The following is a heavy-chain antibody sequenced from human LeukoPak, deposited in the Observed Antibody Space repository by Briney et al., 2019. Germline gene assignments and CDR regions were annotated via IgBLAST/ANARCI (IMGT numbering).Heavy chain of an antibody. D-gene: IGHD2-2*01. CDR2: ISSSSSTI. Sequence: GGSLRLSCAASGFTFSSYSMNWVRQAPGKGLEWVSYISSSSSTIYYADSVKGRFTISRDNAKNSLYLQMNSLRAEDTAVYYCAKARLRTALPAFDYWGQGTLVTVSS. CDR1: GFTFSSYS. CDR3: AKARLRTALPAFDY. V-gene: IGHV3-48*01. J-gene: IGHJ4*02.